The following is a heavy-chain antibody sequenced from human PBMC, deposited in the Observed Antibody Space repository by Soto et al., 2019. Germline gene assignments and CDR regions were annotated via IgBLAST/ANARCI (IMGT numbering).Heavy chain of an antibody. V-gene: IGHV3-72*01. Sequence: EVQLVESGGGLVQPGGSLRLSCAASGFTFSDHHIDWVRQAPGKGLEWVGRSRNKARGYTTEYAPSVKGRFTISRDASRSSVFLEMYSLKIDDTAMYYCVRDDSGGDSSAFDLWGQGTMVTVSS. CDR3: VRDDSGGDSSAFDL. CDR2: SRNKARGYTT. J-gene: IGHJ3*01. D-gene: IGHD3-16*01. CDR1: GFTFSDHH.